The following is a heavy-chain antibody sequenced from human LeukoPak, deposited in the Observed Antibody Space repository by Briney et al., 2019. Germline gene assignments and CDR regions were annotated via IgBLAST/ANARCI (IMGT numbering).Heavy chain of an antibody. D-gene: IGHD5-24*01. CDR2: ISYDGSNK. CDR3: ARRDGYNVGFDY. Sequence: GGSLRLSCAASGFTFSSYAMHWVRQAPGKGLEWVAVISYDGSNKYYADSVKGRFTISRDNSKNTLYLQMNSLRAEDTAVYYCARRDGYNVGFDYWGQGTLVTVSS. V-gene: IGHV3-30*04. J-gene: IGHJ4*02. CDR1: GFTFSSYA.